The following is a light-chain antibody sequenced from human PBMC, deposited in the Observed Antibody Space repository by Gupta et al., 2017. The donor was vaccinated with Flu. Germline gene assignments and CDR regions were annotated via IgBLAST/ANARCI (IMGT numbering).Light chain of an antibody. CDR2: LNSDGSH. J-gene: IGLJ3*02. Sequence: VKPTCTLRSGHSNYAIAWHQQQPEKGPRYLMKLNSDGSHSKGDGIPDRFSGSSSGAECYLTISSLQSEDEADYYCQTWGTGPWVFGGGTKLTVL. CDR1: SGHSNYA. V-gene: IGLV4-69*01. CDR3: QTWGTGPWV.